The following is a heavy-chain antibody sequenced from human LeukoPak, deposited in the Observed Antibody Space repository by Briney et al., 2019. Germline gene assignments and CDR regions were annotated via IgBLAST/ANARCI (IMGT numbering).Heavy chain of an antibody. D-gene: IGHD2-8*02. CDR1: GYTFTSYY. J-gene: IGHJ4*02. Sequence: ASVKASCKASGYTFTSYYMHWVRQAPRQGLEWMGTINPSGGSTSYAQKFQGRVTMTRDTSTSTVYMDLSSLRSEDTAVYYCARDWGTGIFDYWGQGTLVTVSS. V-gene: IGHV1-46*01. CDR2: INPSGGST. CDR3: ARDWGTGIFDY.